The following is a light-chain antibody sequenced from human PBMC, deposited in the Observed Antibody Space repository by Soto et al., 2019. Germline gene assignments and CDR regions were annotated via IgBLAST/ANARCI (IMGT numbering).Light chain of an antibody. J-gene: IGKJ5*01. V-gene: IGKV3-20*01. CDR1: QNVVSY. CDR2: NAS. Sequence: EILLTPFPATLSLSPGERAPLSCRASQNVVSYLAWYQQKPGQAPRLVIYNASHRATGIPDRFSGSGSGTDFTLTVSRLEPEDFAVYYCQQYDTSPTFGQGTRLEI. CDR3: QQYDTSPT.